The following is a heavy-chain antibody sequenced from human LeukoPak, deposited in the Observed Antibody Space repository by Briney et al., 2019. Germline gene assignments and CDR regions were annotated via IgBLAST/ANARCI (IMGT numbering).Heavy chain of an antibody. D-gene: IGHD5-18*01. V-gene: IGHV4-34*01. CDR3: ARLTGWVTIGNWFDP. Sequence: PSETLSLTCAVYGGSFSGYYWSWIRQPPGKGLEWIGEINHSGSTNYNPSLKSRVTISVDTSKNQFSLKLSSVTAADTAVYYCARLTGWVTIGNWFDPWGQGTLVTVSS. J-gene: IGHJ5*02. CDR1: GGSFSGYY. CDR2: INHSGST.